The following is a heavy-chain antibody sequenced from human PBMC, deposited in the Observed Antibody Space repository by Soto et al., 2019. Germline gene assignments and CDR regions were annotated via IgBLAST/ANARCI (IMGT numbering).Heavy chain of an antibody. CDR3: ARDLLPGGSSIWYDY. CDR1: GYTFTGYY. V-gene: IGHV1-2*04. CDR2: INPNSGGT. D-gene: IGHD6-13*01. J-gene: IGHJ4*02. Sequence: ASVKVSCKASGYTFTGYYMHWVRQAPGQGLEWMGWINPNSGGTNYAQKFQGWVTMTRDTSIGTAYMELSRLRSDDTAVYYCARDLLPGGSSIWYDYWGQGTLVTVAS.